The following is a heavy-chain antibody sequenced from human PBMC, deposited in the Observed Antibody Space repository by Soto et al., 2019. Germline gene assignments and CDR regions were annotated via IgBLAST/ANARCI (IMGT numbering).Heavy chain of an antibody. CDR1: GGSISSSTYY. CDR2: IFYSGTT. D-gene: IGHD3-22*01. J-gene: IGHJ5*02. CDR3: AREERYRYYYDGSGSYTGAWFDP. Sequence: QPQLQESGPGLVKPSETLSLTCTVSGGSISSSTYYWGWIRQPPGKGLEWIGSIFYSGTTYYNPSLKSRVTISVDTSKNQFSLRLTSVTAADTAVYYCAREERYRYYYDGSGSYTGAWFDPWGQGTLVTVSS. V-gene: IGHV4-39*02.